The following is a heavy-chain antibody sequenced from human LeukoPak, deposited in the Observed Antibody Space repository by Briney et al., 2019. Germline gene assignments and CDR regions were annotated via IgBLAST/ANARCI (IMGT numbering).Heavy chain of an antibody. CDR3: AKDIDAYSGSYYDY. CDR2: FSGSGDHT. J-gene: IGHJ4*02. Sequence: GGSLRLPCEAAGFTFDNHAMTWVRQAPGKGLEWVSIFSGSGDHTFYADSVNGRFTISRDNSKKTLYLQMNSLRAEDTALYYCAKDIDAYSGSYYDYWGQGTLVTVSS. V-gene: IGHV3-23*01. CDR1: GFTFDNHA. D-gene: IGHD1-26*01.